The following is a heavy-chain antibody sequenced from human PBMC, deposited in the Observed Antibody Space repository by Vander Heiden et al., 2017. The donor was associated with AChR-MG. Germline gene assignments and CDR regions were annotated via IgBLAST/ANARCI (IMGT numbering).Heavy chain of an antibody. CDR2: IYSSGST. Sequence: QVQLQESGPGLVKPSQTLSLTCTVSGCSISSGGYYWSWIRQHPGKGLEWIGYIYSSGSTYYNPSLKSRVTISVDTSKNQFSLKLSSVTAADTAVYYCARSSQPNYDILTGLDYWGQGTLVTVSS. CDR1: GCSISSGGYY. CDR3: ARSSQPNYDILTGLDY. V-gene: IGHV4-31*03. J-gene: IGHJ4*02. D-gene: IGHD3-9*01.